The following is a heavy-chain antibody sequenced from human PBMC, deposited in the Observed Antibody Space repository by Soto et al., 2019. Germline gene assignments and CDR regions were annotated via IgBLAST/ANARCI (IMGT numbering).Heavy chain of an antibody. CDR1: GFTFRSFT. D-gene: IGHD6-13*01. V-gene: IGHV3-21*01. CDR2: ISSNSAYI. CDR3: TRDASRDSSARGWFDP. Sequence: GGSLRLSCAASGFTFRSFTMNWVRQAPGKGLEWVSTISSNSAYISYTAALRGRFTISRDNAKNSLHLQMKSLRAEDTAVYYCTRDASRDSSARGWFDPWGPGTLVTVSS. J-gene: IGHJ5*02.